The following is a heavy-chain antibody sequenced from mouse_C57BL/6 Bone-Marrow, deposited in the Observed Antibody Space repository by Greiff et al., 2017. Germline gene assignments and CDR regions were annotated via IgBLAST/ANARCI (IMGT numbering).Heavy chain of an antibody. V-gene: IGHV7-3*01. D-gene: IGHD2-5*01. CDR3: ARYPVTPYYYAMDY. CDR2: IRNKANGYTT. Sequence: EVKLMESGGGLVQPGGSLSLSCAASGFTFTDYYMSWVRQPPGKALEWLGFIRNKANGYTTEYSASVKGRFTISRDNSQSILYLQMNALRAEDSATYYCARYPVTPYYYAMDYWGQGTSVTVSS. J-gene: IGHJ4*01. CDR1: GFTFTDYY.